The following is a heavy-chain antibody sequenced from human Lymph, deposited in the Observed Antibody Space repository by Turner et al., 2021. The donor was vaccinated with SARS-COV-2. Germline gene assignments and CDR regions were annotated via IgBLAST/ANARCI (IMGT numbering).Heavy chain of an antibody. CDR3: ARDVERYNDFWSGYSGGYGMDV. CDR2: INPNGGGT. J-gene: IGHJ6*02. V-gene: IGHV1-2*02. Sequence: QRQLVQSGAGVKKPGASVTVSCKASGYTFTGSYMHWVRQAPGQGLEGMGWINPNGGGTSNAQKFQGRVTMTRDTSISAAYMELSRLRSDDTAVYYCARDVERYNDFWSGYSGGYGMDVWGQGTTVTVSS. D-gene: IGHD3-3*01. CDR1: GYTFTGSY.